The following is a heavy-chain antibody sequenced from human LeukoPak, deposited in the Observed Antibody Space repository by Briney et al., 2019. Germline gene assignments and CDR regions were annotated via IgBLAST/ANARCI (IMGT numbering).Heavy chain of an antibody. Sequence: GGSLRLSCAASGFTFSSYSMNWVRQAPGKGLEWVSSISSSSSYIYYADSVKGRFTISRDNAKNSLYLQMNSLRAEDTAVYYCARERGGCSSTSCYLRRAFDIWGQGTMVTVSS. J-gene: IGHJ3*02. CDR1: GFTFSSYS. V-gene: IGHV3-21*01. CDR2: ISSSSSYI. CDR3: ARERGGCSSTSCYLRRAFDI. D-gene: IGHD2-2*01.